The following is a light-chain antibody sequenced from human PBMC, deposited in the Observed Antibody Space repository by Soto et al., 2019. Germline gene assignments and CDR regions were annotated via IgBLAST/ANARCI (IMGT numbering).Light chain of an antibody. Sequence: QSVLTQPPSVSGTPGLRVNISCSGGISNIGKDNVNWYQQLPGTAPKLLMFNDDNRPSGVPDRFSGSRSGTSASLAISGLQSDDEAVYFCSTWDDSLNGWVFGGGTKVTVL. J-gene: IGLJ3*02. CDR3: STWDDSLNGWV. CDR1: ISNIGKDN. CDR2: NDD. V-gene: IGLV1-44*01.